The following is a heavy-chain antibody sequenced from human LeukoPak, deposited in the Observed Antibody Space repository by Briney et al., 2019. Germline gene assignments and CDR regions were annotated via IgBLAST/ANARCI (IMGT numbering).Heavy chain of an antibody. J-gene: IGHJ4*02. CDR3: ARRGGLVSQMWFDY. V-gene: IGHV4-4*02. CDR2: IHHSGVT. Sequence: SGTLSLTCAVSGDSNNRSNWWSRVRQPPGKGLEWIGEIHHSGVTNYNPSLKSRGTISVDKSKNQFSLKRSSVTAAHTGVYDCARRGGLVSQMWFDYWGQGTLVTVSS. CDR1: GDSNNRSNW. D-gene: IGHD2-21*01.